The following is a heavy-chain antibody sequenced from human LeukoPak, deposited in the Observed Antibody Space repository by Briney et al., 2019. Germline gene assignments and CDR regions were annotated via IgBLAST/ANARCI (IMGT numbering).Heavy chain of an antibody. J-gene: IGHJ3*02. D-gene: IGHD2-2*01. Sequence: PGGSLRLSCAASGFTFSSYAMSWVRRAPGKGLEWVSAISGSGGSTYYADSVKGRFTISRDNSKNTLYLQMNSLRAEDTAVYYCAKEINHPDIVVVPAASDAFDIWGQGTMVTVSS. CDR3: AKEINHPDIVVVPAASDAFDI. CDR2: ISGSGGST. V-gene: IGHV3-23*01. CDR1: GFTFSSYA.